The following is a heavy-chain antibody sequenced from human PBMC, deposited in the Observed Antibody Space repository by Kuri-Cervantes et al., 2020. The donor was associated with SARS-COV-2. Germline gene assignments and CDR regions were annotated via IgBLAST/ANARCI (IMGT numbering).Heavy chain of an antibody. V-gene: IGHV3-48*02. CDR1: GFTFSSYS. CDR2: ISSSSSTI. D-gene: IGHD6-13*01. Sequence: GESLKISCAASGFTFSSYSMNWVRQAPGKGLEWVSYISSSSSTIYYADSVKGRFTISRDNARNSLYLQMNSLRDEDTAVYYCARGHSSSWGYGMDVWGQGTTVTVSS. J-gene: IGHJ6*02. CDR3: ARGHSSSWGYGMDV.